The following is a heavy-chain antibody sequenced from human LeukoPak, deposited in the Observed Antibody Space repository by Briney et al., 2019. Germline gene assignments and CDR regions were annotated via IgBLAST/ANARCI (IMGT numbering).Heavy chain of an antibody. CDR1: GFTVSSNY. V-gene: IGHV3-21*01. J-gene: IGHJ3*02. CDR3: ARDQRYYDSSGYYEIDDAFDI. CDR2: ISSSSGYI. Sequence: TGGSLRLSCAASGFTVSSNYMSWVRQAPGKGLEWVSSISSSSGYIYYADSVKGRFTISRDNAKNSLYLQMNSLRAEDTAVYYCARDQRYYDSSGYYEIDDAFDIWGQGTMVTVSS. D-gene: IGHD3-22*01.